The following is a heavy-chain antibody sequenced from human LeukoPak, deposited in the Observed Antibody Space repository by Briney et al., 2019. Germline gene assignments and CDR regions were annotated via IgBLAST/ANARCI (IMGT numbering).Heavy chain of an antibody. CDR3: ATDSKYDMDYYYGMDV. V-gene: IGHV1-24*01. CDR1: GYTLTELS. Sequence: ASVKVSCKVSGYTLTELSMHWVRQAPGKGLEWMGGFDPEDGETIYAQKFQGRVTMTEDTSTDTAYMELSSLRSEDTAVHYCATDSKYDMDYYYGMDVWGQGTTVTVSS. J-gene: IGHJ6*02. D-gene: IGHD3-9*01. CDR2: FDPEDGET.